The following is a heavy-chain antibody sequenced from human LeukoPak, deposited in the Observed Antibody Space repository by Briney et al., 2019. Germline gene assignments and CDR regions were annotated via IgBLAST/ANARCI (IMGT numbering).Heavy chain of an antibody. CDR3: TTEGDSTGYTPFDY. D-gene: IGHD3-22*01. CDR2: IKSKTDGGTT. V-gene: IGHV3-15*01. CDR1: GFTFSNAW. J-gene: IGHJ4*02. Sequence: PGGSLRLSCAASGFTFSNAWMSWVRQAPGKGLEWVGRIKSKTDGGTTKSAAPVTDRFTISRDDSTKTVYLQMNSLKTEDTAVYYCTTEGDSTGYTPFDYWGQGTLVTVSS.